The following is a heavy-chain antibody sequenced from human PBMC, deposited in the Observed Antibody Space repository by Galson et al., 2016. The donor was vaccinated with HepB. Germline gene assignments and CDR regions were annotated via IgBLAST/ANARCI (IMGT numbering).Heavy chain of an antibody. V-gene: IGHV1-2*02. CDR1: GYFFNDYY. CDR2: INPVSGGT. D-gene: IGHD3-3*01. CDR3: SRDRQEFTPWDIIPTGGLSP. J-gene: IGHJ5*02. Sequence: SVKVSCKASGYFFNDYYIHWVRQAPGQGLEWMGWINPVSGGTNFAQKFKGRVTLTRDASINTAYMELRSLISNDTAVFYRSRDRQEFTPWDIIPTGGLSPWGQGTLVTVSS.